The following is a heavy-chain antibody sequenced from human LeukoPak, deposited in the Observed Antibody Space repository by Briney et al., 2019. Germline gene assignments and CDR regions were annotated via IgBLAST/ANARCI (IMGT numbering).Heavy chain of an antibody. Sequence: ASVTVSCRASGHTFTSYGISWVRQAPGQGLEWMGWISAYNGNTNYAQKLQGRVTMTTDTSTSTAYMELRSLRSDDTAVYYCARGSSGWNALDYWGQGTLVTVSS. V-gene: IGHV1-18*01. D-gene: IGHD6-19*01. CDR2: ISAYNGNT. CDR1: GHTFTSYG. J-gene: IGHJ4*02. CDR3: ARGSSGWNALDY.